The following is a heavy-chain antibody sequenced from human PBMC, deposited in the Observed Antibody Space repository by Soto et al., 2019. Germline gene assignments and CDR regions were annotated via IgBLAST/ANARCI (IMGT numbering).Heavy chain of an antibody. Sequence: EVVLLQSGGDLVQPGGSLRLSCAASGFTFSDYAMTWVRQAPGKGLEWVSDISDGDGDTHYADSVRGRFVISRDNSKNTLFLEMNSLRAEDAAVYYCAKGRTYFDFWGQGSLVTVSS. V-gene: IGHV3-23*01. J-gene: IGHJ4*02. CDR3: AKGRTYFDF. CDR2: ISDGDGDT. CDR1: GFTFSDYA.